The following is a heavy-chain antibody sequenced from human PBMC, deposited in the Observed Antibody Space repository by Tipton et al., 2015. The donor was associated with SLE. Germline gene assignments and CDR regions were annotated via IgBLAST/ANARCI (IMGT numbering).Heavy chain of an antibody. CDR1: GFTFSSYG. Sequence: QLVQSGGGLVKPGRSLRLSCAASGFTFSSYGMHWVRQAPGKGLEWVAVIWYDGSNKYYADSVKGRFTISRDNSKNTLYLQMNSLRAEGTAVYYCASSLSPINGFDPWGQGTLVTASS. CDR3: ASSLSPINGFDP. V-gene: IGHV3-33*01. D-gene: IGHD3-16*01. J-gene: IGHJ5*02. CDR2: IWYDGSNK.